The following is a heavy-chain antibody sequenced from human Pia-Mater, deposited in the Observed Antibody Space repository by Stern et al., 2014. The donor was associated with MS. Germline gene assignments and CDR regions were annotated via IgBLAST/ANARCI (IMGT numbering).Heavy chain of an antibody. V-gene: IGHV5-51*01. Sequence: EVQLVESGAELIRPGESLKISCKGSGYKFSIYWIAWVRQMPGKGLEWMGIIHPGASETRYSPSFQGQVTRSADKSPSTAYLQWSSLNASDTAMYFCARQTTAWASDVWGQGTLVTVSS. CDR3: ARQTTAWASDV. CDR1: GYKFSIYW. CDR2: IHPGASET. J-gene: IGHJ4*02. D-gene: IGHD1-14*01.